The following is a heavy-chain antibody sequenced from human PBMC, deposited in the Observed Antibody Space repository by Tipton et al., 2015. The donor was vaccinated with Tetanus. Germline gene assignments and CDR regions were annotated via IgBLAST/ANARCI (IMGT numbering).Heavy chain of an antibody. V-gene: IGHV3-11*01. D-gene: IGHD5-12*01. CDR3: ARGPRLLLYYFDS. CDR1: GFTFSDHY. Sequence: SLRLSCAASGFTFSDHYMSWIRQAPGKGLEWVSCISSSGKTVHYGDVVKGRFTISRDNAKNSLYLQMNSLRADDTAVYYCARGPRLLLYYFDSWGQGTLVTVSS. J-gene: IGHJ4*02. CDR2: ISSSGKTV.